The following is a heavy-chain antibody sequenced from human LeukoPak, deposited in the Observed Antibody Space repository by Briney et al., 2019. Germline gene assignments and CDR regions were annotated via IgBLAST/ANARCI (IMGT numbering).Heavy chain of an antibody. CDR1: GGSISSYY. CDR3: ARGGAGSSNWFDP. D-gene: IGHD1-26*01. CDR2: IYYSGST. J-gene: IGHJ5*02. V-gene: IGHV4-59*01. Sequence: SETLSLTCTVSGGSISSYYWSWIRQPPGKGLEWIGYIYYSGSTNYNPSLKSRVTISVDTSKNQFSLKLSSVTAADTAVYYCARGGAGSSNWFDPWGQGTLVTVPS.